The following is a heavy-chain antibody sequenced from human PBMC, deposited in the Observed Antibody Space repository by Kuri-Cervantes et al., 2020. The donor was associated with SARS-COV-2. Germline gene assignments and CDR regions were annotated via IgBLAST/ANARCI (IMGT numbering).Heavy chain of an antibody. CDR1: GGTFSSYA. J-gene: IGHJ6*02. Sequence: SVKVSCKASGGTFSSYAISWVRQAPGQGLEWMGGIIPIFGTANYVQKFQGRVTITADKSTSTAYMELSSLRSEDTAVYYCASSPESGPYYYYYGMDVWGQGTTVTVSS. V-gene: IGHV1-69*06. CDR3: ASSPESGPYYYYYGMDV. CDR2: IIPIFGTA. D-gene: IGHD6-25*01.